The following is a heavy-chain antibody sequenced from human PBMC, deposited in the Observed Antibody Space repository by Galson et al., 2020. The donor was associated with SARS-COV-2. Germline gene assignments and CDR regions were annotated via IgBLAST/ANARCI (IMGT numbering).Heavy chain of an antibody. CDR2: IYYSGST. CDR3: ERSGRSKQGGRSWFDP. V-gene: IGHV4-31*03. CDR1: GGSISSGGYY. Sequence: SETLSLTCTVSGGSISSGGYYWSWIRQHPGKGLEWIGYIYYSGSTYYNPSLKSRVTISVDTSKNQFSLKLSPVTAADTAVYYCERSGRSKQGGRSWFDPWGQGTLVTVSS. J-gene: IGHJ5*02. D-gene: IGHD1-26*01.